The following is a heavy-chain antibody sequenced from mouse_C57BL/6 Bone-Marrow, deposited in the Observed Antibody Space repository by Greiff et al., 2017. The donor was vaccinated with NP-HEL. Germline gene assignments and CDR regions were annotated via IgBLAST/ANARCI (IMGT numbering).Heavy chain of an antibody. Sequence: VQLQQSGAELVKPGASVKLSCKASGYTFTSYWMHWVKQRPGPGLEWIGMIHPNSGSTNYNEKFKSKATLTVDKSSSTAYMQLSSLTSEDSAVYYCARRGGNYVDYWGQGTTLTVSS. V-gene: IGHV1-64*01. J-gene: IGHJ2*01. CDR3: ARRGGNYVDY. CDR2: IHPNSGST. CDR1: GYTFTSYW.